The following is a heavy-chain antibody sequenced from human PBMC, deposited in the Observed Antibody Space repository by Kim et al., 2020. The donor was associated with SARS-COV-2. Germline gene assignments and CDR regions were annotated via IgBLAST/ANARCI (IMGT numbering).Heavy chain of an antibody. Sequence: GNTKYSEKFQGRVTITRDTSASTAYMELSSLRSEDTAVYYCARDQGVGDYWGQGALVTVSS. J-gene: IGHJ4*02. D-gene: IGHD1-26*01. CDR3: ARDQGVGDY. V-gene: IGHV1-3*01. CDR2: GNT.